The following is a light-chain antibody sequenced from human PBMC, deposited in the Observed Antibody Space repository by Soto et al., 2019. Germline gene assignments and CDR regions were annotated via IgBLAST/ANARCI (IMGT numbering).Light chain of an antibody. CDR1: QNVSTY. Sequence: EIVLTQSPATLSLSPGERVTLSCRASQNVSTYLAWYQQKPGQAPRLLIYDASDRATGIPARFSGSGSGTDFTLTISSPEPGDSAVYYCQQRNNWLTFGPGTKVDIK. CDR2: DAS. J-gene: IGKJ3*01. V-gene: IGKV3-11*01. CDR3: QQRNNWLT.